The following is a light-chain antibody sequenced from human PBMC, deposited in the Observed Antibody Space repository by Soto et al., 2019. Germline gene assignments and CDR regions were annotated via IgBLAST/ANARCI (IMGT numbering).Light chain of an antibody. V-gene: IGKV3-11*01. CDR3: QQYKNWPHT. CDR1: QSVSSY. Sequence: EIVLTQSPATLSLSPVERATPSGMASQSVSSYLAWYQQKPGQAPRLLIYDASNRATGIPARFSGSGSGTDFTLTISSLQSEDFAVYYCQQYKNWPHTFGQGTRLEIK. CDR2: DAS. J-gene: IGKJ5*01.